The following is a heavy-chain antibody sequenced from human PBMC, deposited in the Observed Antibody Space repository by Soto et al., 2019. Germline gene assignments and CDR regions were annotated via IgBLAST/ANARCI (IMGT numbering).Heavy chain of an antibody. J-gene: IGHJ5*02. Sequence: SVKVSCRASGDTSTRYTMNWVRQAPGQRLEWMGWINPDNGNTKSSQKFQDRVSITRDTSASTAYMDLSSLRSEDTAVYYCARGIATGPLDPWRQGTLVTGSS. CDR3: ARGIATGPLDP. D-gene: IGHD2-15*01. V-gene: IGHV1-3*01. CDR2: INPDNGNT. CDR1: GDTSTRYT.